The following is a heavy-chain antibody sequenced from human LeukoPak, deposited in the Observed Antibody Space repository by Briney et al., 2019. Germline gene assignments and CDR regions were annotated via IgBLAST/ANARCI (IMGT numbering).Heavy chain of an antibody. J-gene: IGHJ4*02. CDR2: IYHSGST. D-gene: IGHD2-2*01. V-gene: IGHV4-38-2*02. Sequence: SETLSLTCTVSGYSISSGYYWGWIRQPPGKGLQWIGSIYHSGSTYYNPSLKSRVTISVDTSKNQFSLKLTSVTAADTTIYYCARGLTTRDCSSTSCSPFDYWGQGTLVTVSS. CDR3: ARGLTTRDCSSTSCSPFDY. CDR1: GYSISSGYY.